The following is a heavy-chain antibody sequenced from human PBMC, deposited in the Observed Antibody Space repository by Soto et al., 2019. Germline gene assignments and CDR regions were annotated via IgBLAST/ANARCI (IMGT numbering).Heavy chain of an antibody. CDR1: GFTFTSSA. CDR2: IVVGSGNT. Sequence: GASVKVSCKASGFTFTSSAMQWVRQARGQRLERIGWIVVGSGNTNYAQKFQERVTITRDMSTSTAYMELSSLRSEDTAVYYCAADTHYDFWSGSPAGFDYWGQGTLVTVSS. J-gene: IGHJ4*02. V-gene: IGHV1-58*02. CDR3: AADTHYDFWSGSPAGFDY. D-gene: IGHD3-3*01.